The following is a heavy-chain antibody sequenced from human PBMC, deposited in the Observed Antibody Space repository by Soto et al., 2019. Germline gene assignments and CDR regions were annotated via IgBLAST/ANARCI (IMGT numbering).Heavy chain of an antibody. Sequence: PSQTLSLTCAISGDSVSSNSAAWNWIRQSPSRGLEWLGRTYYRSKWYNDYAVSVESRITINPDTSKNQFSLQLNSVTPEDTAVYYCARVGWFGELYSYYYGMDVWGQGTTVTVSS. J-gene: IGHJ6*02. CDR1: GDSVSSNSAA. CDR3: ARVGWFGELYSYYYGMDV. V-gene: IGHV6-1*01. D-gene: IGHD3-10*01. CDR2: TYYRSKWYN.